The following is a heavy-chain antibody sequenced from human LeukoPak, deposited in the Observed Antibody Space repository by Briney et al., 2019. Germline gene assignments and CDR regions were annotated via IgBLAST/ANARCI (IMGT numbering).Heavy chain of an antibody. CDR3: ARDPQYCSSTSCSFDY. CDR1: GYTFIGHY. V-gene: IGHV1-2*02. J-gene: IGHJ4*02. Sequence: ASVKVSCKASGYTFIGHYIHWVRQAPGQGLEWMGWINPNNGGTNYAQKFQGRVTMTRDTSISTAYMELSSLRSDDTAVYYCARDPQYCSSTSCSFDYWGQGTLVTVSS. CDR2: INPNNGGT. D-gene: IGHD2-2*01.